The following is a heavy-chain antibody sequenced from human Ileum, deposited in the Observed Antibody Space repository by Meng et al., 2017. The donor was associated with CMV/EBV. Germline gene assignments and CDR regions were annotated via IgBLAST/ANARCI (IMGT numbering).Heavy chain of an antibody. CDR2: ISPSGNSL. CDR3: AKELFTGSGAAVGI. J-gene: IGHJ3*02. CDR1: GFIFTDYF. Sequence: GESLKISCAASGFIFTDYFMIWIRQAPGEGLQWISQISPSGNSLKYADSVRGRFTISRDNTKKSMFLEMNSLRADDTAVYYCAKELFTGSGAAVGIWGQGTRVTVSS. D-gene: IGHD3-9*01. V-gene: IGHV3-11*01.